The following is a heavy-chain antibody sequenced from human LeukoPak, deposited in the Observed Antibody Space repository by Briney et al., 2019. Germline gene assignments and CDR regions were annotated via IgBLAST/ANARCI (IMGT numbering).Heavy chain of an antibody. CDR3: AREVYCSSTSCYAPFFDY. V-gene: IGHV4-59*01. CDR2: IYYSGST. Sequence: SETLSLTXTVSGGSISSYYWSWIRQPPGKGLEWIGYIYYSGSTNYNPSLKSRVTISVDTSKNQFSLKLSSVTAADTAVYYCAREVYCSSTSCYAPFFDYWGQGTLVTVSS. D-gene: IGHD2-2*01. J-gene: IGHJ4*02. CDR1: GGSISSYY.